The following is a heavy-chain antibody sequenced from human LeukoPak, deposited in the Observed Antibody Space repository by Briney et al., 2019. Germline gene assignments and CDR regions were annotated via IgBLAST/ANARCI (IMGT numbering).Heavy chain of an antibody. CDR1: GCSSSSSRYY. J-gene: IGHJ5*02. Sequence: PSETLSLTCTVSGCSSSSSRYYWGWIRQPPGKGLEWIGSIYYSGSTYYNPSLKSRVTISVDTSKNQFSLKLSSVTATDTAVYYCARHPYQLLWLSWFDPWGQGTLVTVSS. V-gene: IGHV4-39*01. CDR2: IYYSGST. D-gene: IGHD2-2*01. CDR3: ARHPYQLLWLSWFDP.